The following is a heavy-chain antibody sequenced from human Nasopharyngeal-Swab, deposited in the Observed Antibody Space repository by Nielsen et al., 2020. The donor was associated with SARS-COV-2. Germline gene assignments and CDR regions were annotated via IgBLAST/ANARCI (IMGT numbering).Heavy chain of an antibody. Sequence: ETLSLTCAASGFTFSSYSMNWVRQAPGKGLEWVSYISSSSSTIYYADSVKGRFTISRDNAKNSLYLQMNSLRAEDTAVYYCARPSITMVRGVIIDYWGQGTLVTVSS. D-gene: IGHD3-10*01. J-gene: IGHJ4*02. V-gene: IGHV3-48*01. CDR3: ARPSITMVRGVIIDY. CDR2: ISSSSSTI. CDR1: GFTFSSYS.